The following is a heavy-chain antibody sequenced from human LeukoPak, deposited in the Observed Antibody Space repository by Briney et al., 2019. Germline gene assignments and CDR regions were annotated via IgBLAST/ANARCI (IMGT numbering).Heavy chain of an antibody. CDR2: INPNSGGT. CDR1: GYTFTSYD. V-gene: IGHV1-2*02. D-gene: IGHD1-26*01. J-gene: IGHJ4*02. CDR3: ARAVGASDY. Sequence: ASVKVSCKASGYTFTSYDINWVRQATGQGLEWMGWINPNSGGTNYAQKFQGRVTMTRDTSISTAYMELSRLRSDDTAVYYCARAVGASDYWGQGTLVTVSS.